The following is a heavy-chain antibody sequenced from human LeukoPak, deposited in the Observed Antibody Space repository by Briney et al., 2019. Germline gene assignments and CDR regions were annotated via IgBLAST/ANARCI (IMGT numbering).Heavy chain of an antibody. CDR1: GYTFTSYG. V-gene: IGHV1-18*01. CDR2: ISAYNGNT. J-gene: IGHJ4*02. D-gene: IGHD4-23*01. Sequence: ASVKVSCKASGYTFTSYGISWVRQAPGQGLEWMGWISAYNGNTNYAQKLQGRVTMTTDTSTSTAYMELRSLRSDDTAVYYCARDLASEGGDGGVRDWGQGTLVTVSS. CDR3: ARDLASEGGDGGVRD.